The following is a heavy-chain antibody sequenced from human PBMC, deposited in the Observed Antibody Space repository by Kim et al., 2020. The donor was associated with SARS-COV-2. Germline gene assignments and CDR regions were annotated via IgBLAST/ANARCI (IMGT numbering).Heavy chain of an antibody. CDR3: ARVFPMATITPCLDY. CDR1: GYTFTSYA. V-gene: IGHV7-4-1*02. CDR2: INTNTGNP. J-gene: IGHJ4*02. D-gene: IGHD5-12*01. Sequence: ASVKVSCKASGYTFTSYAMNWVRQAPGQGLEWMGWINTNTGNPTYAQGFTGRFVFSLDTSVSTAYLQISSLKAEDTAVYYCARVFPMATITPCLDYWGQGTLVTVSS.